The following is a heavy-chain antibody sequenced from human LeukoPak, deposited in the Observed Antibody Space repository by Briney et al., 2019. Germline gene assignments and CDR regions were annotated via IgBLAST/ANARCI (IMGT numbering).Heavy chain of an antibody. CDR1: GFTFSSYA. CDR3: AGDGYDSSGYYGDY. D-gene: IGHD3-22*01. V-gene: IGHV3-30*04. Sequence: PGGSLRLSCAASGFTFSSYAMHWVRQAPGKGLEWVAVISYDGSNKYYADSVKGRFTISRDNSKNTLYLQMNSLRAEDTAVYYCAGDGYDSSGYYGDYWGQGTLVTVSS. CDR2: ISYDGSNK. J-gene: IGHJ4*02.